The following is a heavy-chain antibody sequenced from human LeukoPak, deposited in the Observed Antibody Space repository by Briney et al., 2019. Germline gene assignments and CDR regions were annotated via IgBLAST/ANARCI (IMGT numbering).Heavy chain of an antibody. V-gene: IGHV5-51*01. D-gene: IGHD2-15*01. Sequence: GESLKISCKGSGYSFTSYWIGWVRQMPGKGLEWMGIIYPGDSDTRYSPSFQGQVTISADKSISTAYLQWSSLKASDTAMYYCARLSCSGGSCYRGYSYYYYGMDVRGQGTTVTVSS. J-gene: IGHJ6*02. CDR3: ARLSCSGGSCYRGYSYYYYGMDV. CDR1: GYSFTSYW. CDR2: IYPGDSDT.